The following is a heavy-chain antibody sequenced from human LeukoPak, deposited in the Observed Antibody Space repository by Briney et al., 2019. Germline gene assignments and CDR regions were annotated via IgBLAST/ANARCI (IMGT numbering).Heavy chain of an antibody. CDR2: ICGSGGST. CDR1: GFTFSSYA. J-gene: IGHJ4*02. D-gene: IGHD2-2*01. V-gene: IGHV3-23*01. CDR3: AKPLTRPNQDIVVVPAAFDY. Sequence: GGSLRLSCAASGFTFSSYAMSGVRQAPGKGLGWVSAICGSGGSTYYADSVKGRFTISRDNSKNTLYLQMNSLRAEDTAVYYCAKPLTRPNQDIVVVPAAFDYWGQGTLVTVSS.